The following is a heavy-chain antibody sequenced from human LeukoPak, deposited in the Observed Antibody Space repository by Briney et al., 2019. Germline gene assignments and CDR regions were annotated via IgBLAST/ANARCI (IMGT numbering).Heavy chain of an antibody. J-gene: IGHJ4*02. CDR1: GFTFSSYG. CDR3: TPSRYSSGWSEGGY. CDR2: IRSKANSYAT. Sequence: PGGSLRLSCAASGFTFSSYGMHWVRQAPGKGLEWVGRIRSKANSYATAYAASVKGRFTISRDDSKNTAYLQMNSLKTEDTAVYYCTPSRYSSGWSEGGYWGQGTLVTVSS. D-gene: IGHD6-19*01. V-gene: IGHV3-73*01.